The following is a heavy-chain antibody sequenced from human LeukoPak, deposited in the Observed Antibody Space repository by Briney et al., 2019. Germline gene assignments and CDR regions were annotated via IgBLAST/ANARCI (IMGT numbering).Heavy chain of an antibody. V-gene: IGHV3-23*01. Sequence: GGSLRLSCAASGFTFSSYAMSWVRQAPGKGLEWVSAISGSGGTTYYADSVKGRFTISRDNSKNTLYLQMNSLRAEDTAVYYCARHYSNLYYFDYWGQGTLVTVSS. CDR1: GFTFSSYA. J-gene: IGHJ4*02. D-gene: IGHD3-10*01. CDR2: ISGSGGTT. CDR3: ARHYSNLYYFDY.